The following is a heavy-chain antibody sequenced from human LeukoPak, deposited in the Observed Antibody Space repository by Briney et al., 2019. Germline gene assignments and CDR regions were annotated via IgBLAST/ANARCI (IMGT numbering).Heavy chain of an antibody. J-gene: IGHJ4*02. D-gene: IGHD3-3*01. CDR1: GFTFSNYW. CDR2: IHSDGSST. Sequence: GGSLRLSCAASGFTFSNYWMHWVRQAPGKGLVWVSRIHSDGSSTTSADSVKGRFTISRDNAENTLYLQMNSLRAEDTAVFYCARDQYDTWSRRGNFDSWGQGTLVIVSS. CDR3: ARDQYDTWSRRGNFDS. V-gene: IGHV3-74*01.